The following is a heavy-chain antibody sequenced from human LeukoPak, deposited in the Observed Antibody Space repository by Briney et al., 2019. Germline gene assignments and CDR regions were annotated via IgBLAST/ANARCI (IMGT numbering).Heavy chain of an antibody. CDR1: GFTFGDYA. Sequence: PGGSLRLSCTASGFTFGDYAMSWFRQAPGKGLEWVGFIRSKAYGGTTEYAASVKGRFTISRDDSKSIAYLQMNSLKTEDTAVYYCTRSPRPMIEKPSEGYWGQGTLVTVSS. CDR2: IRSKAYGGTT. J-gene: IGHJ4*02. V-gene: IGHV3-49*03. CDR3: TRSPRPMIEKPSEGY. D-gene: IGHD3-22*01.